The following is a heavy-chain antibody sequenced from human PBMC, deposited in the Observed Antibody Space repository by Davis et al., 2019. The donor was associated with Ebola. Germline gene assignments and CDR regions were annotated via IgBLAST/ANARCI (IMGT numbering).Heavy chain of an antibody. D-gene: IGHD3-3*01. CDR1: GFTLSSYG. V-gene: IGHV3-30*18. CDR2: ISYDGSNK. CDR3: AKELNPMTYYDFWSGRPSGDYYYYGMDV. Sequence: GESLKISCAASGFTLSSYGMHWVRQAPGKWLEWVAVISYDGSNKYYADSVKGRFTISRDNSKNTLYLQMNSLRAEDTAVYYCAKELNPMTYYDFWSGRPSGDYYYYGMDVWGQGTTVTVSS. J-gene: IGHJ6*02.